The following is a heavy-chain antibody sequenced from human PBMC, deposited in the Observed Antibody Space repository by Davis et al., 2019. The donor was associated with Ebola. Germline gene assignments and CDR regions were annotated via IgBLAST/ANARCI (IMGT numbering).Heavy chain of an antibody. D-gene: IGHD4-11*01. J-gene: IGHJ4*02. CDR2: INHSGTT. Sequence: SETLSLTCAVYGGSFSGYYWSWIRQPPGTGLEWIGEINHSGTTNYNPSLKSRVTISVDTSKNQFSLKLTSVTAADTAVYYCARGSNYPWYFDYWGQGALVAVSS. CDR3: ARGSNYPWYFDY. CDR1: GGSFSGYY. V-gene: IGHV4-34*01.